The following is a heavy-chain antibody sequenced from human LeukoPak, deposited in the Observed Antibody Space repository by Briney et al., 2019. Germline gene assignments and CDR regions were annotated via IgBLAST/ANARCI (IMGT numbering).Heavy chain of an antibody. CDR3: ARPSAPD. V-gene: IGHV3-7*01. CDR1: GFTFSSYW. D-gene: IGHD2-2*01. CDR2: IKHDGSDK. J-gene: IGHJ4*02. Sequence: QPGGSLRLSCVASGFTFSSYWMSWVRQAPGKGLEWVANIKHDGSDKYYVDSVKGRFTISRDNAKNSLYLQMDSLRVEDTAVYYCARPSAPDWGQGTLVTVSS.